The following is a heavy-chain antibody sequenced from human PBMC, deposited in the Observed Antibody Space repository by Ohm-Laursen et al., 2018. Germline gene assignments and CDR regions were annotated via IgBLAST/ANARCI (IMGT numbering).Heavy chain of an antibody. D-gene: IGHD4-17*01. CDR1: GFTFSSYD. Sequence: SLRLSCAASGFTFSSYDMHWVRQATGKGLEWVSAIGTAGDTYYPGSVKGRFTISRDNAKNSLYLQMNSLRAEDTAVYYCARSLRRTTVTTGAGYWGQGTLVTVSS. CDR2: IGTAGDT. CDR3: ARSLRRTTVTTGAGY. V-gene: IGHV3-13*01. J-gene: IGHJ4*02.